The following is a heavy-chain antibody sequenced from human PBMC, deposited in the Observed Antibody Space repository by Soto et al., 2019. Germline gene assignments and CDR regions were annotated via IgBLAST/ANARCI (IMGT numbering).Heavy chain of an antibody. V-gene: IGHV1-69*13. CDR1: GGTFSSGR. CDR3: ARDSGAKLSSS. Sequence: GASVKVSCPASGGTFSSGRFNWVRQARGQGLEWLGGIVPLYRAAEYAQKCQGRGPLTADESTRTGSGDLSSRKSQDTALEYCARDSGAKLSSSWGQGALVTVSS. J-gene: IGHJ4*02. D-gene: IGHD6-13*01. CDR2: IVPLYRAA.